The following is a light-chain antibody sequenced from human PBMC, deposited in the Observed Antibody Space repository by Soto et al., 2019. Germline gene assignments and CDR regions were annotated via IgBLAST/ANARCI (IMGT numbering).Light chain of an antibody. CDR3: QQYNNYLIT. CDR1: ESVSSN. J-gene: IGKJ5*01. Sequence: ERMMTQSPATLSVSPGERAPLSCRASESVSSNLAWYQQKPGQAPRLLIRGASTRAAGIPARFSGSGSGTEFTLTISSLQSEDFATYYCQQYNNYLITFGQGTRLEIK. V-gene: IGKV3D-15*01. CDR2: GAS.